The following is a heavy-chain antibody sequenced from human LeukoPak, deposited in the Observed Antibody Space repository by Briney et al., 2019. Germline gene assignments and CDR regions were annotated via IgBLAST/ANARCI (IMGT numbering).Heavy chain of an antibody. D-gene: IGHD1-26*01. CDR2: ISASGDVT. V-gene: IGHV3-23*01. CDR1: RFSFSTYP. J-gene: IGHJ3*02. Sequence: PGGSLRLSCEASRFSFSTYPMGWVRRAPGKGLEWVSGISASGDVTFHADPLKGRFTISKDNSKNTLYLQMDSLRAEDTAKYYCAKSLFTTASGTGRAFDIWGQGTMVTVSA. CDR3: AKSLFTTASGTGRAFDI.